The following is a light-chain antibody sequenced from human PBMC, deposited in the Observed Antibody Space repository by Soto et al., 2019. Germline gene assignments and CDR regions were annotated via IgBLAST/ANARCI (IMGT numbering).Light chain of an antibody. CDR1: SSDVGNGYNY. J-gene: IGLJ1*01. Sequence: QSALTQPASVSGSPGQSITISCTGTSSDVGNGYNYVSWYQQHPGKAPKLLVYDVSNRPSGVSNRFSGSKSGNTASLPISGLQAADEADYYCSSYTTSRTYVFGTGTKLTVL. CDR2: DVS. V-gene: IGLV2-14*01. CDR3: SSYTTSRTYV.